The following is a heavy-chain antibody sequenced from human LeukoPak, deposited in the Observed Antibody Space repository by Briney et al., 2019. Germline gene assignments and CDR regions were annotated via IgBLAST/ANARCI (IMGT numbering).Heavy chain of an antibody. J-gene: IGHJ6*02. CDR2: ISYDGSNK. Sequence: GGSLRLSCAASGFTFSSYGMHWVRQAPGKGLEWVAVISYDGSNKYYADSVKGRFTISRDNSKNTLYLQMNSLILEDTAVYYCGRIMATTAHYWYGVDVWGLGTTVTVSS. CDR1: GFTFSSYG. D-gene: IGHD4-11*01. CDR3: GRIMATTAHYWYGVDV. V-gene: IGHV3-30*03.